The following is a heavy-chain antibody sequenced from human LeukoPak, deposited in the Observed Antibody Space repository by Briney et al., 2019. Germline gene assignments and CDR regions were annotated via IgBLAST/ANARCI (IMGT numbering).Heavy chain of an antibody. CDR3: YGLTGTNPDY. D-gene: IGHD7-27*01. CDR1: GFTFSNYP. CDR2: VNTNGGAT. Sequence: GGSLRLSCSASGFTFSNYPMHWVRQAPGKGLEYVSVVNTNGGATYYADSVKGRYTISRDNAKKSLYLQMNSLRAEDTAVYYCYGLTGTNPDYWGQGTLVTVSS. J-gene: IGHJ4*02. V-gene: IGHV3-64*04.